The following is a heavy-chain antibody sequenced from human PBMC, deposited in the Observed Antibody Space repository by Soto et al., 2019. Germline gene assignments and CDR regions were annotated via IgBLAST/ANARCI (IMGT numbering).Heavy chain of an antibody. CDR3: SGRAPEGFDP. Sequence: KASETLSLTCTVSGGSISSSPYFWGWIRQPPGRGLEWIGSIDYRGTTYYNASLKSRVTLSLDTSKNQFSLKVNSLTAADTAVYFCSGRAPEGFDPWGQGTLVTVSS. V-gene: IGHV4-39*01. CDR1: GGSISSSPYF. CDR2: IDYRGTT. J-gene: IGHJ5*02.